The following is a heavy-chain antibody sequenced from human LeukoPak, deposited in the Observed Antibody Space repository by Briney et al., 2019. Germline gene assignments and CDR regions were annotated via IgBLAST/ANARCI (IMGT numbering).Heavy chain of an antibody. CDR3: ARDAHLCSGGSCYLYYYYGMDV. V-gene: IGHV3-30*04. CDR2: ISYDGSNK. CDR1: GFTFSSYA. Sequence: GRSLRLSCAASGFTFSSYAMHWVRQAPGKGLEWVAVISYDGSNKYYADSVKGRFTISRDNSTNTLYLQMDSLRAEDTAVYSCARDAHLCSGGSCYLYYYYGMDVWGQGTTVTVSS. D-gene: IGHD2-15*01. J-gene: IGHJ6*02.